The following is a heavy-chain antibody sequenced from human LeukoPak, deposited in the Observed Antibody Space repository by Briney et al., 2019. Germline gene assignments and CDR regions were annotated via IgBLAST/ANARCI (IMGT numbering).Heavy chain of an antibody. V-gene: IGHV4-39*02. Sequence: SETLSLTCTVSGGSIRSSYYYWGWIRQPPGKGLEWIGSIYDSGSTYYNPSLKSRVTISVDTSKNQFSLKLNSVTAADTAVYYCARDAYGDYEFDAFDIWGQGTMVTVSS. CDR3: ARDAYGDYEFDAFDI. D-gene: IGHD4-17*01. J-gene: IGHJ3*02. CDR1: GGSIRSSYYY. CDR2: IYDSGST.